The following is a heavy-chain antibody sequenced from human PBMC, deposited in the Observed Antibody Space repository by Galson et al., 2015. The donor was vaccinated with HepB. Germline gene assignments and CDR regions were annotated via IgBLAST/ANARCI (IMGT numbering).Heavy chain of an antibody. CDR1: GYTFNIYG. V-gene: IGHV1-18*04. CDR3: VRDHGGDHGDYHWFDP. D-gene: IGHD4-17*01. J-gene: IGHJ5*02. CDR2: ISAYNGKT. Sequence: SVKVSCTASGYTFNIYGMTWVRQAPGQGLEWMGWISAYNGKTNYAQKFQGRVTMTTDTSTSTAYMELRSLISDDTAVYYCVRDHGGDHGDYHWFDPWGQGSLVTVSS.